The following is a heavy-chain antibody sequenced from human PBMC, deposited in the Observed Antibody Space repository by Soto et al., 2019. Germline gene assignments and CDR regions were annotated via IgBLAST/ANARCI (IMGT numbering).Heavy chain of an antibody. V-gene: IGHV3-23*01. CDR3: GRGLVGDRRTCAFDI. Sequence: HPGWSLRLSCAASGFTFSSYAMSWVRQAPGKGLEWVSDISGSGGTTYYADSVKGRFTISRDNSKNTLNLQMNSLRAEDTAVYYWGRGLVGDRRTCAFDIWGQGTMATVS. D-gene: IGHD1-26*01. CDR2: ISGSGGTT. CDR1: GFTFSSYA. J-gene: IGHJ3*02.